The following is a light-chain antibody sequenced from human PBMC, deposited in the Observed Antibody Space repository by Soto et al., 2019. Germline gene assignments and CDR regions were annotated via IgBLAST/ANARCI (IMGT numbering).Light chain of an antibody. Sequence: DLQMTQSPSSLSASVGDRVTITCRASQSISSYLNWYQQKPGKAPKLLIYAASSLQSGVPSRFSGSGYGTDFTLTISSLQPEDFATYYCQQGGTFGQGTKVEIK. CDR3: QQGGT. V-gene: IGKV1-39*01. CDR2: AAS. CDR1: QSISSY. J-gene: IGKJ1*01.